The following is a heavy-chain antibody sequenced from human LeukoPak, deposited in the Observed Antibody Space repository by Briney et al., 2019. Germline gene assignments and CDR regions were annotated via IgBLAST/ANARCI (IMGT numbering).Heavy chain of an antibody. J-gene: IGHJ4*02. Sequence: SETLSLTCAVSGYSISSGFYWGWIRQPPGKGLEWIGSIYHSGSTYYNPSLKSRVTISVDTSKNQFSLKLTSVTAADTAVYYCAITLLFLTEGFDYWGQGTLVTVSS. CDR1: GYSISSGFY. CDR2: IYHSGST. CDR3: AITLLFLTEGFDY. V-gene: IGHV4-38-2*01. D-gene: IGHD1-14*01.